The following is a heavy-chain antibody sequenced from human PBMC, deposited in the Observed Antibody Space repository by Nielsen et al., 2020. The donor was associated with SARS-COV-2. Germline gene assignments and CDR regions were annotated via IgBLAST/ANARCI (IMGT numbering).Heavy chain of an antibody. CDR1: GFTFSSYG. Sequence: GESLKISCAASGFTFSSYGMHWVRQAPGKGLEWVAVISYDGSNKYYADSVKGRFTISRDNSKNTLYLQMNSLRAEDTAVYYCAKISWYYYGEDAFDIWGQGTMVTVSS. D-gene: IGHD3-10*01. CDR2: ISYDGSNK. CDR3: AKISWYYYGEDAFDI. J-gene: IGHJ3*02. V-gene: IGHV3-30*18.